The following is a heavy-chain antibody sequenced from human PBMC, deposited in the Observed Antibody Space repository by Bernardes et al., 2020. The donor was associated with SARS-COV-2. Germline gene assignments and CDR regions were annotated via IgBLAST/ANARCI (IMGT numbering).Heavy chain of an antibody. V-gene: IGHV1-18*01. CDR1: GYTFTTYG. J-gene: IGHJ5*02. Sequence: ASVKVSCKASGYTFTTYGISWVRQAPGQGLEWMGWISASNGDTDYAQKLQGRVTMTTDTSTNTAYMELRSLRSDDTAVYYCATVVGYSYGGGWFDPWGQGTLVTVSS. CDR3: ATVVGYSYGGGWFDP. CDR2: ISASNGDT. D-gene: IGHD5-18*01.